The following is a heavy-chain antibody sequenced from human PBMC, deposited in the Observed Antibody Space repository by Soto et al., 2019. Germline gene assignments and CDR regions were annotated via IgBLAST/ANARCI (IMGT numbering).Heavy chain of an antibody. CDR3: ARAVAGTNRGRWFDP. V-gene: IGHV4-4*02. Sequence: SETLSLTYAVSGGSIGSSNWWSLVRQPPGKGLEWIGEIYHSGSTNYNPSLKSRVTITVDKSKNQFSLKLSSVTAADTAVYYRARAVAGTNRGRWFDPGGQGTLVTVSS. J-gene: IGHJ5*02. D-gene: IGHD6-19*01. CDR1: GGSIGSSNW. CDR2: IYHSGST.